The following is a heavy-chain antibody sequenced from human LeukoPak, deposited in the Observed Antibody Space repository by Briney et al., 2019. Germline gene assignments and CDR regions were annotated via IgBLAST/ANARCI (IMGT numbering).Heavy chain of an antibody. CDR3: ARAHYYATGSYYSFYYNIDV. CDR1: GFAFDDYG. J-gene: IGHJ6*03. Sequence: GCLRLSCVASGFAFDDYGMSWVRQAPGKGLEWVAGTHTMGTGTAYGDSVRGRFIISRDNAKNSPYLQMHRLGAEDTALYFCARAHYYATGSYYSFYYNIDVWGKGTTVTVS. D-gene: IGHD3-10*01. CDR2: THTMGTGT. V-gene: IGHV3-20*04.